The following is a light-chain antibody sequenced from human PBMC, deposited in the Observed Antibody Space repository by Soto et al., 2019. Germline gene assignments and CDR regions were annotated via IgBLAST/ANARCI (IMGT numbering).Light chain of an antibody. CDR3: TSWTTSTTLI. V-gene: IGLV2-14*03. CDR1: RSDIGAYNF. Sequence: QSVLTQPASVSGSPGQSITISCTGTRSDIGAYNFFSGYQQHPVEVPKLILCDVNVRPSGVSNRFSGSKSGNTASLTISGLQAADEADYYCTSWTTSTTLIFGGGTKLTVL. J-gene: IGLJ2*01. CDR2: DVN.